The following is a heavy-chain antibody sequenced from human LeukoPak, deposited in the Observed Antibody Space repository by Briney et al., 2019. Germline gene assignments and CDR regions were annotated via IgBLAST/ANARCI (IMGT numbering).Heavy chain of an antibody. V-gene: IGHV4-39*01. CDR1: GGSISSSDYY. J-gene: IGHJ4*02. CDR2: IYYSGNT. Sequence: SETLSLTCTVSGGSISSSDYYGAWIRQPPGKGLEWIGSIYYSGNTYYHPSLKSRVTISVDTSKNQFSLKLSSVTAADTAVYYCASHRRYTTGSEEFDYWGQGALVTVSS. CDR3: ASHRRYTTGSEEFDY. D-gene: IGHD2/OR15-2a*01.